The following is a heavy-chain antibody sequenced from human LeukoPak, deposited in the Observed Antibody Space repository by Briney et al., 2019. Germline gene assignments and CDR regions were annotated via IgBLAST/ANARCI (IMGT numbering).Heavy chain of an antibody. J-gene: IGHJ4*02. D-gene: IGHD1-26*01. Sequence: GGSLRLSCAASRLTFSSYAMHWVRQPPGKGLEWVAVIPYDGNNKYYADSVKGRFTISRDNSKNTVYLQMNSLRVEDTAIYYCARDRPTGSYYSIDYWGQGTLATVSS. V-gene: IGHV3-30-3*01. CDR1: RLTFSSYA. CDR3: ARDRPTGSYYSIDY. CDR2: IPYDGNNK.